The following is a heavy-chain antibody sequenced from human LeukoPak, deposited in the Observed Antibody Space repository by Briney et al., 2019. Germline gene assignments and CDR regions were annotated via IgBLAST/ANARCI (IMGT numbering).Heavy chain of an antibody. CDR2: ISPSGDIK. D-gene: IGHD5-24*01. Sequence: GGSLRLSCAASGFTFSSYSMHWVRQAPGKGLEWVSGISPSGDIKYYVDSVKGRFTVSRDNSKNTLYLQINSLRDEDTAVYYCAKDDAWLQYNDWGQGTLVTVSS. V-gene: IGHV3-23*01. J-gene: IGHJ4*02. CDR3: AKDDAWLQYND. CDR1: GFTFSSYS.